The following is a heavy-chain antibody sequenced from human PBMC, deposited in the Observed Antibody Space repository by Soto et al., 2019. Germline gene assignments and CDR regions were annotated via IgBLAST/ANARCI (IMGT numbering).Heavy chain of an antibody. CDR3: AKAAVDIVVVPAAHDFDY. Sequence: PGGSLRLSCAASGFTFSSYAMGWVRQAPGKGLEWVSAISGSGGSTYYADSVKGRFTISRDNSKNTLYLQMNSLRAEDTAVYYCAKAAVDIVVVPAAHDFDYWGQGTLVTVSS. V-gene: IGHV3-23*01. CDR1: GFTFSSYA. J-gene: IGHJ4*02. CDR2: ISGSGGST. D-gene: IGHD2-2*01.